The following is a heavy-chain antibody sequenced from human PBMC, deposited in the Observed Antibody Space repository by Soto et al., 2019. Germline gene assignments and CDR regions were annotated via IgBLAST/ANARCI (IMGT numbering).Heavy chain of an antibody. CDR2: ISSSGSTI. CDR1: GFTFSSYE. J-gene: IGHJ4*02. D-gene: IGHD6-19*01. CDR3: ARERIGSGWYPTY. Sequence: GGSLRLSXAASGFTFSSYEMNWVRQAPGKGLEWVSYISSSGSTIYYADSVKGRFTISRDNAKNSLYLQMNSLRAEDTAVYYCARERIGSGWYPTYWGQGTLVTVSS. V-gene: IGHV3-48*03.